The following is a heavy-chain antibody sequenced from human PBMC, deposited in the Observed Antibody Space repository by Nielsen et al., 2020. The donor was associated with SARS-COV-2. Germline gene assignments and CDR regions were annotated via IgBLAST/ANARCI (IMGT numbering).Heavy chain of an antibody. CDR3: AREAEQQLTENWFDP. Sequence: SETLSLTCTVSGGSVSSGSYYWSWIRQPPGKGLEWIGEINHSGSTNYNPSLKSRVTISVDTSKNQFSLKLSSVTAADTAVYYCAREAEQQLTENWFDPWGQGTLVTVSS. D-gene: IGHD6-13*01. V-gene: IGHV4-39*07. J-gene: IGHJ5*02. CDR1: GGSVSSGSYY. CDR2: INHSGST.